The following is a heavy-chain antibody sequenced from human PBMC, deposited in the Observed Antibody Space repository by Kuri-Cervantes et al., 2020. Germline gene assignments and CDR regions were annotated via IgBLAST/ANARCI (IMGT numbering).Heavy chain of an antibody. CDR2: ISGSGGST. V-gene: IGHV3-23*01. Sequence: LSLTCAASGFTFSSYAMSWVRQAPGKGLEWVSAISGSGGSTYYADSVKGRFTISRDNSKNTLYLQMNSLRAEDTAVYYCAKFLEWLSSFDCWGQGTLVTVSS. CDR3: AKFLEWLSSFDC. CDR1: GFTFSSYA. D-gene: IGHD3-3*01. J-gene: IGHJ4*02.